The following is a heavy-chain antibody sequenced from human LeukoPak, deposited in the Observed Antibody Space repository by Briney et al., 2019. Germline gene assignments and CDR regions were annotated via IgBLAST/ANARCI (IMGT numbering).Heavy chain of an antibody. V-gene: IGHV3-23*01. J-gene: IGHJ4*02. D-gene: IGHD2-15*01. CDR3: AKARYCSGGSCYFDY. Sequence: GGSLRLSCGAPGFTFSSYAMNWVRQAPGKGLEWVSGISGSGSSTYYADSVKGRFTISRDNSKNTLYLQMNSLRAEDTAIYYCAKARYCSGGSCYFDYWGQGTLVTVSS. CDR1: GFTFSSYA. CDR2: ISGSGSST.